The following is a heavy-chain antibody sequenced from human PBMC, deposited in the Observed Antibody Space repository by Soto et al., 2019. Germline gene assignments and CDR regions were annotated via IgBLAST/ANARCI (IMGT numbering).Heavy chain of an antibody. CDR1: GYTFTSYA. CDR3: ARVKFKQWTLENLDY. V-gene: IGHV1-3*01. CDR2: INAGNGNT. Sequence: ASVKVSCKASGYTFTSYAMHWVRQAPGQRLEWMGWINAGNGNTKYSQKFQGRVTITRDTSASTAYMEPSSLRSEDTAVYYCARVKFKQWTLENLDYWGQGTRVTVAS. J-gene: IGHJ4*02. D-gene: IGHD6-19*01.